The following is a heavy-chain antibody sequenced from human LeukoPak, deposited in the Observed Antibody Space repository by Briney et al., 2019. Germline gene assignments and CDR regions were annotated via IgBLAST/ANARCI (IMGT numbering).Heavy chain of an antibody. D-gene: IGHD3-22*01. V-gene: IGHV1-18*01. CDR2: ISAYNGNT. CDR1: GYTFTSYG. CDR3: ARLFYDSSGYYRGNWFDP. Sequence: GASVKVSCKASGYTFTSYGISWVRQAPGQGLEWMGWISAYNGNTNYAQKLQGRVTMTTDTSTGTAYMELRSLRSDDTAVYYCARLFYDSSGYYRGNWFDPWGQGTLVTVSS. J-gene: IGHJ5*02.